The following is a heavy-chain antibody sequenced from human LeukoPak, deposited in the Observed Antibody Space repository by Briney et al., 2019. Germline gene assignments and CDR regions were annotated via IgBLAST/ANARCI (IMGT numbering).Heavy chain of an antibody. CDR1: GYTLTELS. J-gene: IGHJ1*01. V-gene: IGHV1-24*01. CDR2: FDPEDGET. D-gene: IGHD3-16*01. CDR3: ETGRGSYGPSRPYQH. Sequence: ASVKVSCKVSGYTLTELSMHWVRQAPGKGLEWMGGFDPEDGETIYAQKFQGRVTMTEDTSTDTAYMELSSLRSEDTAVYYCETGRGSYGPSRPYQHWGQGTLVTVSS.